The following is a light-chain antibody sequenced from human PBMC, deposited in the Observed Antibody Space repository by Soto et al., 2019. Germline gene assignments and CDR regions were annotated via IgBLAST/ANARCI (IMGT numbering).Light chain of an antibody. V-gene: IGLV2-8*01. J-gene: IGLJ1*01. CDR1: SADVGGYNF. Sequence: QSALTQPPSASGSXXQSVTXXCTGTSADVGGYNFVSWYQQHPGKAPKLMIFEVSQRPSGVPDRFSGSKSGNTASLTVSELQAEDEADYYCASYAGSQNYVFGTGTKLTVL. CDR3: ASYAGSQNYV. CDR2: EVS.